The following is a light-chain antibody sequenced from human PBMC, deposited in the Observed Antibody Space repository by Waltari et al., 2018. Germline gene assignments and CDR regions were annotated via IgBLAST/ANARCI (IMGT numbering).Light chain of an antibody. Sequence: EIVLTQSPATLSLSPGERATLTCRASQSISNSLAWYQQKPGQAHRLLIYDTSNRATGIPARFSGSGYGTDFTLTISRLEPEDFAVYYGQQRSNWPPGFGGGTKVEIK. V-gene: IGKV3-11*01. CDR3: QQRSNWPPG. CDR2: DTS. J-gene: IGKJ4*02. CDR1: QSISNS.